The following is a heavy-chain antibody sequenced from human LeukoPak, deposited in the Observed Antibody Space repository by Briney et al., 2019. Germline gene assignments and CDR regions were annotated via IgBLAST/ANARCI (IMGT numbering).Heavy chain of an antibody. J-gene: IGHJ4*02. V-gene: IGHV4-59*01. D-gene: IGHD3-22*01. CDR1: GGSISSYY. CDR2: IYYSGST. Sequence: SETLSLTCTVSGGSISSYYWSWIRQPPGKGLEWIGYIYYSGSTNYNPSLKSRVTISVDTSKNQFSLKLSSVTAADTAVYYCARVTTMIVEVGYYFDYWGQGTLVTVSS. CDR3: ARVTTMIVEVGYYFDY.